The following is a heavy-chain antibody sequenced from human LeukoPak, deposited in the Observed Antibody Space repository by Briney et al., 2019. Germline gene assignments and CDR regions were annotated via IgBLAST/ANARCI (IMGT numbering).Heavy chain of an antibody. CDR1: GFMFGNYG. J-gene: IGHJ4*02. D-gene: IGHD5-12*01. CDR2: ISGSGGST. CDR3: AKAGVATPIDY. V-gene: IGHV3-23*01. Sequence: GGSLRLSCAASGFMFGNYGMHWVRQAPGKGLEWVSAISGSGGSTYYADSVKGRFTISRDNSKNTLYLQMNSLRAEDTAVYYCAKAGVATPIDYWGQGTLVTVSS.